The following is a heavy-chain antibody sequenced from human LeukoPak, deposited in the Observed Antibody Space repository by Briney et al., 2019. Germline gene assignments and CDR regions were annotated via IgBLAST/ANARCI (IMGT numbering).Heavy chain of an antibody. V-gene: IGHV1-8*01. CDR2: MNPNSGNT. Sequence: ASVTVSSTASGYTFTSYDINWVRPATGQGLEWMGWMNPNSGNTGYAQKFQGRVTMTRNTSISTAYMELSSLRSEDTAVYYCARAEHLLVDYWGQGTLVTVSS. CDR3: ARAEHLLVDY. D-gene: IGHD3-3*02. CDR1: GYTFTSYD. J-gene: IGHJ4*02.